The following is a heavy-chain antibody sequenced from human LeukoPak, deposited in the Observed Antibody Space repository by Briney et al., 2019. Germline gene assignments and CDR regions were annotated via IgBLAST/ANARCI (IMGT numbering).Heavy chain of an antibody. D-gene: IGHD1-7*01. CDR2: INQDGSAK. J-gene: IGHJ4*02. CDR3: ARWEIRGTAHKLDY. V-gene: IGHV3-7*01. Sequence: PGGSLILSCVAPGFTLSSHWMSWVRQAPGKGLEWVANINQDGSAKYFVDSVKGRFTIYRDNAKNSMYLQMNSLRAEDTAVYYCARWEIRGTAHKLDYWGQGTLVTVSS. CDR1: GFTLSSHW.